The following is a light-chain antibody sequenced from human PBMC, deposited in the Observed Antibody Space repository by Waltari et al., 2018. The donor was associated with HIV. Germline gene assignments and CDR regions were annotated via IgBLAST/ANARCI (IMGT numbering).Light chain of an antibody. V-gene: IGLV2-23*02. CDR1: SSDVGSYNL. Sequence: QSALTQPASVSGSPGQSITISCTGTSSDVGSYNLVSWYTQPPGKAHKPMIYEVSKRPSGVSNRFSGSKSGNTASLTISGLQAEDEADYYCCSYAGSSTFGVVFGGGTKLTVL. J-gene: IGLJ2*01. CDR2: EVS. CDR3: CSYAGSSTFGVV.